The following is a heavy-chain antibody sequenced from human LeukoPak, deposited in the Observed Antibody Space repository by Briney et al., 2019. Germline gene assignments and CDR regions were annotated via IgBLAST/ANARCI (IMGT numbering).Heavy chain of an antibody. CDR1: GFTFSSYW. J-gene: IGHJ4*02. CDR3: AREHGSSLDC. D-gene: IGHD6-13*01. Sequence: PGGSLRLSCAASGFTFSSYWMHWVRQAPGKGPVWVSRVNSDGSSTRYGDSVKGRFTISRDNAKNTLYLQMNSLRAEDTAVYYCAREHGSSLDCWGQGTLVTVSS. V-gene: IGHV3-74*01. CDR2: VNSDGSST.